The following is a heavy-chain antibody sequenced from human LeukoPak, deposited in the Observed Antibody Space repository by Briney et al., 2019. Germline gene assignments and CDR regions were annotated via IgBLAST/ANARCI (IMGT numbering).Heavy chain of an antibody. CDR1: GFNFINFD. Sequence: GGSLRLSCAASGFNFINFDMTWVPQAAGKGLEWVAYISSSGSTIYYADSVKGRFTISRDNAKNSLFLQMNSLRAEDTALYYCAKDARKYSSSSTPTDWGQGTLVTVSS. D-gene: IGHD6-6*01. V-gene: IGHV3-48*04. CDR3: AKDARKYSSSSTPTD. J-gene: IGHJ4*02. CDR2: ISSSGSTI.